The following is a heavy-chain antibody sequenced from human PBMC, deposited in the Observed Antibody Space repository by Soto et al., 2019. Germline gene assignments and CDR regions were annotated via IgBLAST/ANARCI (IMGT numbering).Heavy chain of an antibody. CDR3: TRETNRFDC. Sequence: ASVKVSCKASGYTFTDQYIHWVRQAPGQGLEWMGMIHPSGGSTTYAQIFQGRVSMTMDTSTTTVYMDLSSLKSEDTAMYYCTRETNRFDCWGQGTLVTVSS. J-gene: IGHJ4*02. D-gene: IGHD2-8*01. V-gene: IGHV1-46*01. CDR1: GYTFTDQY. CDR2: IHPSGGST.